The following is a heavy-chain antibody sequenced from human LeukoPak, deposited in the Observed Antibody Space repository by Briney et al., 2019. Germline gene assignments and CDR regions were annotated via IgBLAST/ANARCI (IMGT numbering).Heavy chain of an antibody. CDR3: AREKTVLYYYYGMDV. CDR1: GGSFSPYY. V-gene: IGHV4-4*07. Sequence: SETLSLTCNVSGGSFSPYYWSWVRQPAGKGLEWIGRIYASGSVSSSGSTNYDPSLKSRVTMSVDTSKKQFSLRLNSVTAADTAVYYCAREKTVLYYYYGMDVWGQGTTVTVSS. D-gene: IGHD4-17*01. CDR2: IYASGSVSSSGST. J-gene: IGHJ6*02.